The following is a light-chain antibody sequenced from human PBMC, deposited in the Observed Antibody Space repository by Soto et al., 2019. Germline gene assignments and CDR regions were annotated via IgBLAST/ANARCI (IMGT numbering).Light chain of an antibody. CDR2: EVS. J-gene: IGLJ3*02. V-gene: IGLV2-14*01. CDR1: GSDVGGYNY. CDR3: SSYTSSSTRV. Sequence: QSALTQPASVSGSPGQSITISCTGTGSDVGGYNYVSWYQQHPGKAPKLMIYEVSNRPSGVSNRFSGSKSGNTASLTISGLQAEDEADYYCSSYTSSSTRVFSGGTKVTVL.